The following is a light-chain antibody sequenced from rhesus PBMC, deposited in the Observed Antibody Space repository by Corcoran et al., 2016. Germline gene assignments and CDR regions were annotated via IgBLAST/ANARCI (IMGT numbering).Light chain of an antibody. J-gene: IGKJ3*01. CDR1: QSLLDSDGYTH. V-gene: IGKV2-78*01. Sequence: DIVMTQTPLSLPVTPGEPASISCRSSQSLLDSDGYTHLHWYLQQPCQSPQLLIFLGSTRASGVPERFRGSGSGTDFTLKISRVEAGDVGIYYCMQDLQTPHFGPGTKLDIK. CDR3: MQDLQTPH. CDR2: LGS.